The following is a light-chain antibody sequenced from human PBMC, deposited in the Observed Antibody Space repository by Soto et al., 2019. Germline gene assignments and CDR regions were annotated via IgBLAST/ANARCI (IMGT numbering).Light chain of an antibody. CDR3: WSHGGSVV. J-gene: IGLJ2*01. Sequence: QSALTQPASVSGSPGQSITISRTGTSSDVGSYNLVCWYQQHPGKAPKLMIYDVSNRTSGVSNRFSGTKSVNTAFLTISGLQADDEADYYCWSHGGSVVFGGGTALTAL. CDR1: SSDVGSYNL. V-gene: IGLV2-23*02. CDR2: DVS.